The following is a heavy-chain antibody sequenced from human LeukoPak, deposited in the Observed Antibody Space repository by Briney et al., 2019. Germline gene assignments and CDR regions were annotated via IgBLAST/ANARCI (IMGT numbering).Heavy chain of an antibody. Sequence: GGSLRLSCAASGFTFSSYAMSWVRQAPGKGLEGVSAISGSGGSTYYADSVKGRLTISRDNSKNTLYLQMNSLRAEDTAVYYCAKGLYGGNPTDAFDIWGQGTMVTVSS. V-gene: IGHV3-23*01. CDR3: AKGLYGGNPTDAFDI. CDR2: ISGSGGST. J-gene: IGHJ3*02. D-gene: IGHD4-23*01. CDR1: GFTFSSYA.